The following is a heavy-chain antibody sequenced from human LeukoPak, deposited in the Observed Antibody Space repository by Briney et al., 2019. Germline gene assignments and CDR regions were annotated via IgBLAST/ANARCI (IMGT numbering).Heavy chain of an antibody. Sequence: GGSLRLSCAASGFTFSSFDMTGVREAPGEGLEWVSTISVSATNTYYADSVKGRYTISRDNSKNTLYLQMNSLRADDTAVYYCATITSMRVVLISWGQGTLVTVSS. CDR3: ATITSMRVVLIS. CDR2: ISVSATNT. J-gene: IGHJ1*01. V-gene: IGHV3-23*01. CDR1: GFTFSSFD. D-gene: IGHD3-22*01.